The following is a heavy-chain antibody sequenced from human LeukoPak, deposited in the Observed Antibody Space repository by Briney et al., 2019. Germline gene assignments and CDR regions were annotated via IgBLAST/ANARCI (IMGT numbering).Heavy chain of an antibody. V-gene: IGHV4-34*01. D-gene: IGHD1-26*01. J-gene: IGHJ5*02. CDR1: GGSFSGYY. CDR2: INHSGST. CDR3: ARATVGPSGFIAGWFDP. Sequence: PSETLSLTCAVYGGSFSGYYWSWIRQPPGKGLEWIGEINHSGSTNYNPSLKSRVTISVDTSKNQFSLKLSSVTAADTAVYYCARATVGPSGFIAGWFDPWGQGTLVTVSS.